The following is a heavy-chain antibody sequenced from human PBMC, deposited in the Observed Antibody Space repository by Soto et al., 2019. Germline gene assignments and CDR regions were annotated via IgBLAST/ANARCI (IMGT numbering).Heavy chain of an antibody. CDR2: ISAYNGNT. V-gene: IGHV1-18*01. CDR1: GYTFTSYG. CDR3: ATSDYYDSSGYYGAFDI. D-gene: IGHD3-22*01. J-gene: IGHJ3*02. Sequence: QVPLVQSGAEVKKPGASVKVSCKASGYTFTSYGISWVRQAPGQGLEWMGWISAYNGNTNYAQKLQGRVTMTTDTSTSTAYMELRSLRSDDTAVYYCATSDYYDSSGYYGAFDIWGQGTMVTVSS.